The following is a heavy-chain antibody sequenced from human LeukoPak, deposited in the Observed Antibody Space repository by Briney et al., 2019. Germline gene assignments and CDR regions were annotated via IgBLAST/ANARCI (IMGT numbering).Heavy chain of an antibody. J-gene: IGHJ4*02. D-gene: IGHD3-22*01. CDR3: ARTYYYDSSGPAVDY. CDR2: ISYDGSNK. V-gene: IGHV3-30-3*01. CDR1: GFTFSSYA. Sequence: PGGSLRLSCAASGFTFSSYAMHWVRQAPGKGLEWVAVISYDGSNKYYADSVKGRFTISRDNSKNTLYLQMNSLRAEDTAVYYCARTYYYDSSGPAVDYWGQGTLVTVSS.